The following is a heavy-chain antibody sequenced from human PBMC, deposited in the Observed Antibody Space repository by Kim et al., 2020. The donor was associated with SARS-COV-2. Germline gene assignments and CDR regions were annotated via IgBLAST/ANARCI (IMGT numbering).Heavy chain of an antibody. J-gene: IGHJ2*01. Sequence: SETLSLTCTVSGGSISSGGYYWSWIRQHPGKGLEWIGYIYYSGSTYYNPSLKSRVTISVDTSKNQFSLKLSSVTAADTAVYYCARGGGCTGSRCHWYFDLWVRGTLVTVSS. V-gene: IGHV4-31*03. CDR3: ARGGGCTGSRCHWYFDL. CDR2: IYYSGST. D-gene: IGHD2-15*01. CDR1: GGSISSGGYY.